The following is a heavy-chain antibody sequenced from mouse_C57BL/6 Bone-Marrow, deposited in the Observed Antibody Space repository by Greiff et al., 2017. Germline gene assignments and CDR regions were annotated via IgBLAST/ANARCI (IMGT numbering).Heavy chain of an antibody. D-gene: IGHD1-1*01. CDR2: IDPSDSYT. CDR1: GYTFTSYW. J-gene: IGHJ1*03. V-gene: IGHV1-69*01. CDR3: ARPYGSLYWYFDV. Sequence: QVQLQQPGAELVMPGASVKLSCKASGYTFTSYWMHWVKQRPGQGLEWIGEIDPSDSYTNYNQKFKGKSTLTVDKSSSTAYMQLSSLTSEDSAVYDCARPYGSLYWYFDVWGKGTTVTVSS.